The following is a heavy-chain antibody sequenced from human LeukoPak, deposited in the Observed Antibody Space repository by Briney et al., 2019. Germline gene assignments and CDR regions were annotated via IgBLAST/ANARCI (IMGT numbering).Heavy chain of an antibody. CDR2: INAGNGNT. V-gene: IGHV1-3*01. CDR3: AGSIAVAGISAFPFDY. Sequence: GASVKVSCKASGYTFTSYAMHWVRQAPGQRLEWMGWINAGNGNTKYSQKFQGRVTITRDTSASTAYMELSSLRSEDTAVYYCAGSIAVAGISAFPFDYWGQGTLVTVSS. CDR1: GYTFTSYA. D-gene: IGHD6-19*01. J-gene: IGHJ4*02.